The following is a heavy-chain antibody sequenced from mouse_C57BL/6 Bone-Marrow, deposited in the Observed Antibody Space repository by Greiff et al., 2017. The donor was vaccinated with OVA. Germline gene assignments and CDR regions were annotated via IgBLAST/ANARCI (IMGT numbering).Heavy chain of an antibody. J-gene: IGHJ1*03. CDR3: AIYSYSVWYFDV. V-gene: IGHV14-3*01. D-gene: IGHD2-12*01. Sequence: VQLQQSVAELVRPGASVKLSCTASGFNIKNTYMHWVKQRPEQGLEWIGRIDPANGNTKYAPKFQGKATITADTSSNTAYLHLTSLTSEDTAIYYCAIYSYSVWYFDVWGTGTTVTVSS. CDR2: IDPANGNT. CDR1: GFNIKNTY.